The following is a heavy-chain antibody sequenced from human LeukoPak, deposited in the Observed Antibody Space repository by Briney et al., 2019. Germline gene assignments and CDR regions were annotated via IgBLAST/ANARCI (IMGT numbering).Heavy chain of an antibody. V-gene: IGHV4-59*12. J-gene: IGHJ5*02. Sequence: SETLSLTCTVSGGSMSSYYWSWIRQPPGKGLEWIGYIYYSGSTKYNPSLKSRVTMSVDTSKNQFSLKLSSVTAADTAVYFCASGSSGYDPWGQGTLVTVSS. D-gene: IGHD5-12*01. CDR1: GGSMSSYY. CDR3: ASGSSGYDP. CDR2: IYYSGST.